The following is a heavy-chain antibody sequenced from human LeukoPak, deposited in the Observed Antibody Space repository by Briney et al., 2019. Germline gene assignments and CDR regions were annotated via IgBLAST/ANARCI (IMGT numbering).Heavy chain of an antibody. D-gene: IGHD2-15*01. J-gene: IGHJ5*02. V-gene: IGHV3-49*04. CDR1: RFTLCDHP. Sequence: PGGCLRLSCTAPRFTLCDHPRTWGRQARGKVLEMVGFIRSKAYGCTKEYVASVKGRFTISRDDSNSIAYLQMNSLKTEDTAVYYCTRDTAGYCSGGSCSLGQGTLVTVSS. CDR2: IRSKAYGCTK. CDR3: TRDTAGYCSGGSCS.